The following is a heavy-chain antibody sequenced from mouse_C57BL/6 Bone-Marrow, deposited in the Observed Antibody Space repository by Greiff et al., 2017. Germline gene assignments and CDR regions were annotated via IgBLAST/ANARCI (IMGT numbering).Heavy chain of an antibody. J-gene: IGHJ4*01. CDR3: ARGYSNCVGGAVDY. CDR2: ISSGSSTI. V-gene: IGHV5-17*01. D-gene: IGHD2-5*01. CDR1: GFTFSDYG. Sequence: EVQLQESGGGLVKPGGSLKLSCAASGFTFSDYGMHWVRQAPEKGLEWVAYISSGSSTIYYADTVKGRFTISRDNAKNTLFLQMTSLRSEDTAMYYCARGYSNCVGGAVDYWGQGTSVTVSS.